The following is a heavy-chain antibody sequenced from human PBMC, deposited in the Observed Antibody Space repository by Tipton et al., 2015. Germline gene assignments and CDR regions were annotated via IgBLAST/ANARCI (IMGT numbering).Heavy chain of an antibody. D-gene: IGHD2-15*01. CDR1: GFRFNDYA. V-gene: IGHV3-21*01. J-gene: IGHJ3*02. CDR3: ARDREGSGFDAFDM. CDR2: ISSSGRYI. Sequence: SLRLSCAAFGFRFNDYAMNWVRQAPGKGLEWVSSISSSGRYIYYADSVKGRFTVSRDSAKSSLYLQMDSLRAEDTAVYYCARDREGSGFDAFDMWGQGTMVTVSS.